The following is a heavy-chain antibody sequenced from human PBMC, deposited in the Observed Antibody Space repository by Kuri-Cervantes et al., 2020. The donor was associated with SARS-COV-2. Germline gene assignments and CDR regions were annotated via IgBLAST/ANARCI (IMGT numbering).Heavy chain of an antibody. CDR2: ISSSGSTI. V-gene: IGHV3-48*03. D-gene: IGHD3-3*01. Sequence: LSLTCAASGFMFSSYDMNWVRQAPGKGLEWVSYISSSGSTIYYADSVKGRFTISRDNAKNSLYLQMNSLRAEDTAVYYCARDSSRITIFGVVTRYGMDVWGQGTTVTVSS. CDR3: ARDSSRITIFGVVTRYGMDV. J-gene: IGHJ6*02. CDR1: GFMFSSYD.